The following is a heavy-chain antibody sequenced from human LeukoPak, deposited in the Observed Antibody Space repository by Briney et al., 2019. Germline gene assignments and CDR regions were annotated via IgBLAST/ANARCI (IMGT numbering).Heavy chain of an antibody. CDR2: IYHSGST. V-gene: IGHV4-30-2*01. D-gene: IGHD5-18*01. CDR1: GGSISSGGYY. J-gene: IGHJ4*02. Sequence: PSETLSLTCTVSGGSISSGGYYWSWIRQPPGKGLEWIGYIYHSGSTYYNPSLKSRVTISVDRSKNQFSLKLSSVTAADTAVYYCARSVVDTTLVYPRTYYFDYWGQGTRVTVSS. CDR3: ARSVVDTTLVYPRTYYFDY.